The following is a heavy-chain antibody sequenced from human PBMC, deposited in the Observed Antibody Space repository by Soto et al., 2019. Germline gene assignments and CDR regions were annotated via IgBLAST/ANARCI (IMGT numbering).Heavy chain of an antibody. V-gene: IGHV3-66*01. CDR2: IYSAGSA. CDR3: ARVPSSSYHYFDY. CDR1: GLTVSTYY. Sequence: EVQLVESGGGLVQPGGSLRLSGAASGLTVSTYYMSGVRQAPGKGLEWVSVIYSAGSADFADSVKGRFTVSRDNSKNTLYLQMSSLRAEDTAVYYCARVPSSSYHYFDYWGQGTLVTVSS. D-gene: IGHD6-13*01. J-gene: IGHJ4*02.